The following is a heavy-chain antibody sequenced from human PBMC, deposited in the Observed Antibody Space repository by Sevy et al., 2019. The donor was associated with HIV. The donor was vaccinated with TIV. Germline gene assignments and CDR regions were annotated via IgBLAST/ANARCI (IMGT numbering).Heavy chain of an antibody. CDR3: TTAPGVTIFGVVKDY. D-gene: IGHD3-3*01. CDR1: GFTVSDAW. J-gene: IGHJ4*02. Sequence: GGSLRLSCGASGFTVSDAWMSWVRQAPGKGLEWVGRIKSKSDGGTTDYVAPVKCRFTISRDDSKNTLYLQMSSLKTEDTAVYYCTTAPGVTIFGVVKDYWGQGTLVTVSS. V-gene: IGHV3-15*01. CDR2: IKSKSDGGTT.